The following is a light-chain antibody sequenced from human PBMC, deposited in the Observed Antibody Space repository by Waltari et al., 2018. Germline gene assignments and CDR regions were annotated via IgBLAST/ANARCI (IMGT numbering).Light chain of an antibody. Sequence: QLVVTQSPSASAPLGASVKLTCTLSSGHSSNVIAWLQPRPEKGPRYLMKVNSDGSHSKGDEIPDRFSGSSSGAERYRTISSLQSDDEADYYCETGGHGTWVFGGGTKLTVL. J-gene: IGLJ3*02. CDR3: ETGGHGTWV. V-gene: IGLV4-69*01. CDR2: VNSDGSH. CDR1: SGHSSNV.